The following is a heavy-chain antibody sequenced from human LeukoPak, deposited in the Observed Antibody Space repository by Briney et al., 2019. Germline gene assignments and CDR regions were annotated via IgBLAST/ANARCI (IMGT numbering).Heavy chain of an antibody. J-gene: IGHJ4*02. D-gene: IGHD7-27*01. CDR3: ARLAWGRLDY. CDR1: GGSISSGGYY. CDR2: IYTSGST. Sequence: PTQTLSLTCTVSGGSISSGGYYWSWIRQPAGKGLEWIGRIYTSGSTNYNPSLKSRVTISVDTSKNQFSLKLSSVTAADTAVYYCARLAWGRLDYWGQGTLVTVSS. V-gene: IGHV4-61*02.